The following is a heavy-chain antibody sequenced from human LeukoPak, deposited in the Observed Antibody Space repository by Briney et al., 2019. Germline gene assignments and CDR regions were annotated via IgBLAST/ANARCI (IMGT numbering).Heavy chain of an antibody. Sequence: GASVKVSCKASGYTFTSYGIGWVRQAPGQRLEWMGWISVYNGHTTYAQKFQDRVTMTTDTSTNTAYMELRSLRSDDTAVYYCARFCSGGGCYHNWFDPWGQGTLVSVSS. CDR1: GYTFTSYG. CDR2: ISVYNGHT. D-gene: IGHD2-15*01. J-gene: IGHJ5*02. V-gene: IGHV1-18*01. CDR3: ARFCSGGGCYHNWFDP.